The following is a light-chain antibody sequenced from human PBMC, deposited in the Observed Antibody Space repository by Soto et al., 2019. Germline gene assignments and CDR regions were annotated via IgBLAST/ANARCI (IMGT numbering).Light chain of an antibody. V-gene: IGKV3-20*01. Sequence: ETVLTQSPGTLSLSPGERVTLSCRASQGVSGRYLAWYQQKPGQAPRLLIYGASSRATGIPDRFSGSGSGTDFTLTISRLEPEDFAVYYCQQYGNSPLTFGGGTKVEIK. CDR1: QGVSGRY. CDR2: GAS. CDR3: QQYGNSPLT. J-gene: IGKJ4*01.